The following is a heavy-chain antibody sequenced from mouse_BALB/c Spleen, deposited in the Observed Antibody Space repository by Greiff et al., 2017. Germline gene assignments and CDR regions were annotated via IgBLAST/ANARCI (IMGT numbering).Heavy chain of an antibody. CDR2: INPGSGGT. CDR3: SKALLRPYSYALDY. V-gene: IGHV1-54*01. CDR1: GYAFTNYL. D-gene: IGHD1-2*01. J-gene: IGHJ4*01. Sequence: QVQLQQSGAELVRPGTSVKVSCKASGYAFTNYLIEWVKQRPGQGLEWIGVINPGSGGTNYNEKFRGKATLTADKSSSTAYMQLSSLTSDDSAVYICSKALLRPYSYALDYWGQGTTVTVSS.